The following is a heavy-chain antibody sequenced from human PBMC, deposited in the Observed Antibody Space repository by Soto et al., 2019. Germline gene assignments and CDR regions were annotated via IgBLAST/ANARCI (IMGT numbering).Heavy chain of an antibody. CDR1: GDTISTGGYT. D-gene: IGHD5-12*01. J-gene: IGHJ6*02. CDR3: AASCVGCRGFNYYGMDI. CDR2: TYHSGNP. Sequence: SETLSLTCDVSGDTISTGGYTWAWIRQPPGKALEWIGHTYHSGNPYYNPSLKSRVTISVDTSKNQFSLKLSSVTAADTAVYYCAASCVGCRGFNYYGMDIWGQGTTVTVSS. V-gene: IGHV4-30-2*05.